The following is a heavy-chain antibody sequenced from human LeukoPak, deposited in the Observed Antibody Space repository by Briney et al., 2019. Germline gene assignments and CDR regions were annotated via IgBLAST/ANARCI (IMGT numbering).Heavy chain of an antibody. CDR1: GFTFSSYC. CDR2: IWYDGSNK. Sequence: GRSLRLSCAADGFTFSSYCIHWVRQAPGKGLEWVAVIWYDGSNKYYADSVKGRFTISRDNSKNTLYLQMNSLRAEDTAVYYCGRGYYGDYGYGMDVWGQGTTVTVPS. J-gene: IGHJ6*02. CDR3: GRGYYGDYGYGMDV. V-gene: IGHV3-33*01. D-gene: IGHD4-17*01.